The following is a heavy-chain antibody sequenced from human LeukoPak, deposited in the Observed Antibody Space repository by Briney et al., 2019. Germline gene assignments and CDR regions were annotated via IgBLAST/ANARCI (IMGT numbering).Heavy chain of an antibody. D-gene: IGHD3-10*01. J-gene: IGHJ4*02. CDR1: GGSVSSGSYY. CDR3: ATFGISTIRGVIPF. Sequence: SETLSLTCTVSGGSVSSGSYYWSWIRQPPGKGLEWIGYIYYSGGTYHNPSLQSRVTISLDTSKNQFSLKLRSVTAADTAVYYCATFGISTIRGVIPFWGQGTLVTVSS. V-gene: IGHV4-61*01. CDR2: IYYSGGT.